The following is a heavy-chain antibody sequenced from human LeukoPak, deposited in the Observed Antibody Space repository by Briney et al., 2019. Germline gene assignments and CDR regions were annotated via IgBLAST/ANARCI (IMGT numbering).Heavy chain of an antibody. D-gene: IGHD3-10*01. CDR2: INPNSGGT. J-gene: IGHJ6*02. CDR1: GYTFTGYY. V-gene: IGHV1-2*02. Sequence: ASVKVSCKASGYTFTGYYMQWVRQAPGQGLEWMGWINPNSGGTNYAQKFQGRVTMTRDTSISTAYMELSRLRSDDTALYYCARSEGIYGSGSFDDYYSYGMDVWGQGTTASVSS. CDR3: ARSEGIYGSGSFDDYYSYGMDV.